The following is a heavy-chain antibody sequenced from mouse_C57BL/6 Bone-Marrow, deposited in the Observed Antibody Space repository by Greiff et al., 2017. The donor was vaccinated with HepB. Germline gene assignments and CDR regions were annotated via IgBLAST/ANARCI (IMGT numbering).Heavy chain of an antibody. V-gene: IGHV1-72*01. D-gene: IGHD1-1*01. CDR1: GYTFTSYW. CDR3: ARSRDYYGSPFDY. CDR2: IDPNSGGT. Sequence: QVQLQQPGAELVKPGASVKLSCKASGYTFTSYWMHWVKQRPGRGLEWIGRIDPNSGGTKYNEKFKSKTTMAVDKTSSTTYMQISSLTSEDSAVSYCARSRDYYGSPFDYWGQGTTLTVSS. J-gene: IGHJ2*01.